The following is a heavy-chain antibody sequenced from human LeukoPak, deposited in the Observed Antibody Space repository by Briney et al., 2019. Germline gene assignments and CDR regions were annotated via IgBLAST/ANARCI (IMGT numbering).Heavy chain of an antibody. Sequence: GGSQRLFCAASGFTFSSYSINWVRQAPGKGLEWVSYISSSSNKYYADSVKGTFTISRDNAKNPLYLQMNSLRDEDTAVYYCAFGGVIVKDNYFDYWGQGTLVTVCS. D-gene: IGHD3-16*02. J-gene: IGHJ4*02. CDR3: AFGGVIVKDNYFDY. CDR1: GFTFSSYS. CDR2: ISSSSNK. V-gene: IGHV3-48*02.